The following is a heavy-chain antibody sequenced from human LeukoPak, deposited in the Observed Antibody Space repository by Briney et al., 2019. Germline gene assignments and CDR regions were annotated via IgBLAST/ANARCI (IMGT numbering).Heavy chain of an antibody. V-gene: IGHV4-31*03. D-gene: IGHD5-12*01. CDR3: ARGPSGYAAMVYYYYYYMDV. Sequence: SETLSLTCTVSGGSISSGGYYWSWIRQHPGKGLEWIGYIYYSGSTYYNPSLKSRVTISVDTSKNQFSLKLSSVTAADTAVYYCARGPSGYAAMVYYYYYYMDVWGKGTTVTVSS. CDR1: GGSISSGGYY. CDR2: IYYSGST. J-gene: IGHJ6*03.